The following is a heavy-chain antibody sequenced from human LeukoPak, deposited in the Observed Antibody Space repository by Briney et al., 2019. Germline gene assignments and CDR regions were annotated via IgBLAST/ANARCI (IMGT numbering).Heavy chain of an antibody. CDR1: GGSISSYY. Sequence: SETLSLTCTVSGGSISSYYWSWIRQPPGKGLEWIGYIYYSGSTNYNPSLRSRVTISVDTSKNQFSLKLSSVTAADTAVYYCARLSLGYCSGGSCYSAFDYWGQGTLVTVSS. V-gene: IGHV4-59*12. CDR3: ARLSLGYCSGGSCYSAFDY. CDR2: IYYSGST. J-gene: IGHJ4*02. D-gene: IGHD2-15*01.